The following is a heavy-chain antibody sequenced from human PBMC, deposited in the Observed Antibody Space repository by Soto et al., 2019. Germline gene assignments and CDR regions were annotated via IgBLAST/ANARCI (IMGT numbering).Heavy chain of an antibody. V-gene: IGHV2-5*01. CDR2: IYWNDDK. CDR3: ADTWRLPFDY. CDR1: GFSLRTTGVG. D-gene: IGHD3-3*01. J-gene: IGHJ4*02. Sequence: QITLKESGPTLVKPTQTLTLTCTYSGFSLRTTGVGVGWIRQPPGKALEWLGIIYWNDDKRYSPSLKSRLTLHSDISTSKVVLTMTNRDPVDTGTYYCADTWRLPFDYWGQGTLVIVSS.